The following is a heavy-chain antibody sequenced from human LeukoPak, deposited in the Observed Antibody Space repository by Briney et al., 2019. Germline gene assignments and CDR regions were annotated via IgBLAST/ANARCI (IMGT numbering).Heavy chain of an antibody. D-gene: IGHD3-3*01. J-gene: IGHJ3*02. CDR2: IYYSGST. Sequence: SETLSLTCTVSGGSISSSSYYWGWIRQPPGKGLEWIGSIYYSGSTYYNPSLKSRVTISVDTSKNQFSLKLSSVTAADTAVYYCARHGGSYYDFWSGHIPDPFDIWGQGTMVTVSS. V-gene: IGHV4-39*01. CDR1: GGSISSSSYY. CDR3: ARHGGSYYDFWSGHIPDPFDI.